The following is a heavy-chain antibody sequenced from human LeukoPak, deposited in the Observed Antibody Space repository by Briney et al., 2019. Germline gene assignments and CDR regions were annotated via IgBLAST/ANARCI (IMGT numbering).Heavy chain of an antibody. J-gene: IGHJ6*02. V-gene: IGHV3-23*01. CDR2: ISGSGGST. D-gene: IGHD3-10*01. CDR1: GFTFSSYA. CDR3: ARDEDYYGSGSQNPYYGMYV. Sequence: GGSLRLSCGASGFTFSSYAMSWVRQAPGKGLEWVSAISGSGGSTYYADSVKGRFTISRDNAKNSLYLQMNSLRAEDTAVYYCARDEDYYGSGSQNPYYGMYVWGQGTTVTVSS.